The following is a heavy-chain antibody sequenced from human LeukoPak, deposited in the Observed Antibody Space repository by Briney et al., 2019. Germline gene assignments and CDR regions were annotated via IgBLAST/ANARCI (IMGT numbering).Heavy chain of an antibody. V-gene: IGHV1-2*02. Sequence: GASVKVSCKASGYTFTGYYMHWVRQAPGQGLEWMGWINPNSGGTNYAQKFQGRVTMTRDTSISTAYMELSRLRSDDTAVYYCARPAPSSDGYCSSTSCPSFDYWGQGTLVTVSS. CDR2: INPNSGGT. D-gene: IGHD2-2*01. J-gene: IGHJ4*02. CDR1: GYTFTGYY. CDR3: ARPAPSSDGYCSSTSCPSFDY.